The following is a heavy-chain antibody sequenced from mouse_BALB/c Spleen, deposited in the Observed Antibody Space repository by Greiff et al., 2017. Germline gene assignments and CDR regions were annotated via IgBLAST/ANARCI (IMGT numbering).Heavy chain of an antibody. CDR2: ISSGGST. CDR1: GFTFSSYA. Sequence: EVNLVESGGGLVQPGGSRKLSCAASGFTFSSYAMSWVRQTPEKRLEWVASISSGGSTYYPDSVKDRFTISRDNARNILYLQMSSLRSEDTAMYYCARKWDYGNAMDYWGQGTSVTVSS. D-gene: IGHD1-1*01. J-gene: IGHJ4*01. V-gene: IGHV5-6-5*01. CDR3: ARKWDYGNAMDY.